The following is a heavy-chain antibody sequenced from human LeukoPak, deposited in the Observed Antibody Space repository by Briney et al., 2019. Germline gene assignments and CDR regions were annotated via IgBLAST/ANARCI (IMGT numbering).Heavy chain of an antibody. V-gene: IGHV3-30*04. CDR1: GFTFSSYA. Sequence: GGSLRLSCAASGFTFSSYAMHWVRQAPGKGLEWVAVISYDGSNKYYADSVKGRFTISRDNSKNTLYLQMNSLRAEDTAVYYCARAEDEQWLDNAFDIWGQGTMVTVSS. J-gene: IGHJ3*02. CDR3: ARAEDEQWLDNAFDI. D-gene: IGHD6-19*01. CDR2: ISYDGSNK.